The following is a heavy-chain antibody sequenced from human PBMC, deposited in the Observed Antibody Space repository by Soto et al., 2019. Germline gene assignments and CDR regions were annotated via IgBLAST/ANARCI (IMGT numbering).Heavy chain of an antibody. V-gene: IGHV1-18*01. J-gene: IGHJ4*02. Sequence: QVQLVQSGAEVKKPGASVKVSCKASGYTFTSYGISWVRQAPGQGLEWMGWISAYNGNTNYAQKLPGXAXTXTXPYTTTAYMELRSLRSDDTAVYYCASDWAAAGPFDYWGQGTLVTVSS. D-gene: IGHD6-13*01. CDR1: GYTFTSYG. CDR2: ISAYNGNT. CDR3: ASDWAAAGPFDY.